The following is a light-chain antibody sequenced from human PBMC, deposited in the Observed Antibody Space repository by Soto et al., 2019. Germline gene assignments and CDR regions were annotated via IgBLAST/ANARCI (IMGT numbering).Light chain of an antibody. CDR3: QQSYSTPLT. V-gene: IGKV1-39*01. Sequence: DIQVTQSPSSLSASIGDRVIITCRASQPISTSLHWFQQRPGKAPKLLIYALSNLQSGVPSRFSGSGTGTDFTLIISSLQPEDVGNYFCQQSYSTPLTFGGGTKVQI. J-gene: IGKJ4*01. CDR1: QPISTS. CDR2: ALS.